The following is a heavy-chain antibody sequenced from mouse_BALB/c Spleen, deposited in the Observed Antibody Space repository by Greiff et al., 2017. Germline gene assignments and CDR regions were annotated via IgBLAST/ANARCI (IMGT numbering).Heavy chain of an antibody. D-gene: IGHD1-1*01. CDR3: ARQGYYGSSYDY. CDR2: ISSGGSYT. Sequence: EVKLMESGGDLVKPGGSLKLSCAASGFTFSSYGMSWVRQTPDKRLEWVATISSGGSYTYYPDSVKGRFTISRDNAKNTLYLQMSSLKSEDTAMYYCARQGYYGSSYDYWGQGTTLTVSS. CDR1: GFTFSSYG. J-gene: IGHJ2*01. V-gene: IGHV5-6*01.